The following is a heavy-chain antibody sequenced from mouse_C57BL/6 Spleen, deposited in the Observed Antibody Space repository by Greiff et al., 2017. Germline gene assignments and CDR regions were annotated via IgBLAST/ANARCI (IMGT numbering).Heavy chain of an antibody. D-gene: IGHD1-1*01. Sequence: VQLQQPGAELVKPGASVKLSCKASGYTFTSYWMNWVKQRPGRGLEWIGRIDPNSGGTKYNEKFKSKATLTVDKPSSTAYMQLSSLTSEDSAVYYCARFYYGSSYVGWYFDVWGTGTTVTVSS. J-gene: IGHJ1*03. CDR1: GYTFTSYW. V-gene: IGHV1-72*01. CDR3: ARFYYGSSYVGWYFDV. CDR2: IDPNSGGT.